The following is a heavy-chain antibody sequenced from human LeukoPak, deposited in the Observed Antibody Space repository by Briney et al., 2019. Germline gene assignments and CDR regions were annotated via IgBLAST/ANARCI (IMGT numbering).Heavy chain of an antibody. V-gene: IGHV3-73*01. CDR3: TRHGTFGGPL. D-gene: IGHD3-3*01. CDR2: IRSRSKNYAT. J-gene: IGHJ4*02. CDR1: AFTFSDST. Sequence: PGGSLRLSCAASAFTFSDSTMHWVRQASGKEREWVGRIRSRSKNYATAYAASVHGRFTISRDNSKNTAYLQMNSLKTEDTAVYYCTRHGTFGGPLWGQGTLVTVSS.